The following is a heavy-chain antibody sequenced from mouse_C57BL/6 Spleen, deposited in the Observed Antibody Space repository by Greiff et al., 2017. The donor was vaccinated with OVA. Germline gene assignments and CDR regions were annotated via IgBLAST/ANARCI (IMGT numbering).Heavy chain of an antibody. CDR2: INPNNGGT. Sequence: QLQQSGPELVKPGASVKISCKASGYTFTDYYMNWVKQSHGKSLEWIGDINPNNGGTSYNQKFKGKATLTVDKSSSTAYMELRSLTSEDSAVYYCARGGLDYWGQGTTLTVSS. J-gene: IGHJ2*01. CDR3: ARGGLDY. V-gene: IGHV1-26*01. CDR1: GYTFTDYY.